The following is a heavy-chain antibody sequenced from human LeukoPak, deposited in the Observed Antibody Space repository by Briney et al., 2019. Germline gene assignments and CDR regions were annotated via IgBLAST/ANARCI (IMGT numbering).Heavy chain of an antibody. CDR1: GGSFSGYY. J-gene: IGHJ6*02. D-gene: IGHD2-2*01. Sequence: SETLSLTCAVYGGSFSGYYWSWIRQPPGKGLEWIGEINHSGSTNYNPSLKSRVTISVDTSKNQSSLKLSSVTAADTAVYYCVGYCSSTSCYAALSMDVWGQGTTVTVSS. CDR2: INHSGST. CDR3: VGYCSSTSCYAALSMDV. V-gene: IGHV4-34*01.